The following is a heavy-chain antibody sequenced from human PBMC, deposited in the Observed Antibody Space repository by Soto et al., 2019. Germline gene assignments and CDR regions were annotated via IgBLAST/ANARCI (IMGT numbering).Heavy chain of an antibody. CDR3: AKDSPARIASRLTQLVFDP. Sequence: GGSLRLSCAASGFTFSSDGMHWVRQAPGKGREWVAVISYDGSNKYYADSVKGRFTISRDNSKNTLYLQMNSLRAEDTAVYYCAKDSPARIASRLTQLVFDPCGEGTLVTVSS. D-gene: IGHD6-13*01. CDR2: ISYDGSNK. J-gene: IGHJ5*02. CDR1: GFTFSSDG. V-gene: IGHV3-30*18.